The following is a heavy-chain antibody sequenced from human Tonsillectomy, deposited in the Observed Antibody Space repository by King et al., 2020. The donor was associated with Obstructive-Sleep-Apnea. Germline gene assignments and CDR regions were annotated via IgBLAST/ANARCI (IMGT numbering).Heavy chain of an antibody. CDR1: GVSFSSYT. J-gene: IGHJ6*02. CDR3: AGDNCGDNAPVCGMDV. D-gene: IGHD2-21*01. Sequence: VQLVESGGGVVQPGRSLRLSYASSGVSFSSYTMYWVRQAPGKGLEWVSLISDNGNNKFYADSVEGRFAISRDNSKERLYLQMNSLRAADLAVYYCAGDNCGDNAPVCGMDVWGRGAPVTVSS. CDR2: ISDNGNNK. V-gene: IGHV3-30*09.